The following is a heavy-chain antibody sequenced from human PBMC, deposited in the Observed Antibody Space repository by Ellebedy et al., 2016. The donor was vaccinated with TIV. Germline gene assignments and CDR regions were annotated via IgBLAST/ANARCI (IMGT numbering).Heavy chain of an antibody. D-gene: IGHD6-13*01. CDR2: IRSKAYGGTT. J-gene: IGHJ6*01. Sequence: GGSLRLXCTASGFTFGDCAMSWGRQAPGKGLEWVSFIRSKAYGGTTEYAASVKGRFTISRDDSKSIAYLQMNSLKAEDTAVYYCTRDLTTLAAAGTGIYYYTMDVWGQGTTVTVSS. V-gene: IGHV3-49*04. CDR3: TRDLTTLAAAGTGIYYYTMDV. CDR1: GFTFGDCA.